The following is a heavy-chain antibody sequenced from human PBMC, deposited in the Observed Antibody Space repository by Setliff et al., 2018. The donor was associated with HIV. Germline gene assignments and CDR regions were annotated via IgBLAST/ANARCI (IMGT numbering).Heavy chain of an antibody. CDR3: ASVPMEYSGYNSDSGSYYYHYGLDV. CDR2: INAGNGNT. Sequence: ASVKVSCKASGYTFTSYAMHWVRQAPGQRLEWMGWINAGNGNTKYSQKFQGRVTITRDTSTNTAYMELGSLRSEDTAVYYCASVPMEYSGYNSDSGSYYYHYGLDVWGQGTTVTVSS. V-gene: IGHV1-3*01. D-gene: IGHD5-12*01. J-gene: IGHJ6*02. CDR1: GYTFTSYA.